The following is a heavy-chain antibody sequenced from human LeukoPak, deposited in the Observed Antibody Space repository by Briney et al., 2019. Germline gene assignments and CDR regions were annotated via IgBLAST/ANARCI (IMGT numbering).Heavy chain of an antibody. CDR1: GYTFTSYG. V-gene: IGHV1-18*01. J-gene: IGHJ6*02. CDR2: ISAYNGNT. D-gene: IGHD3-3*01. CDR3: AKDGGFGVINTHYYGMDV. Sequence: ASVKVSCKASGYTFTSYGISWVRQAPGQGLEWMGWISAYNGNTNYAQKLQGRVTMTTDTSTSTAYMELRSLRSDDTAVYYCAKDGGFGVINTHYYGMDVWGQGTTVTVSS.